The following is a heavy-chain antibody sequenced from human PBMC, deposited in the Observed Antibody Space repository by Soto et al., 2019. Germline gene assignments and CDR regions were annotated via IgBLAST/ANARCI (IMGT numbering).Heavy chain of an antibody. CDR2: ISYDGSNK. D-gene: IGHD6-13*01. CDR3: ARGGSSSWVGWFYP. V-gene: IGHV3-30-3*01. CDR1: GFTFSSYA. J-gene: IGHJ5*02. Sequence: QVQLVESGGGVVQPGRSLRLSCAASGFTFSSYAMHWVRQAPGKGLEWVAVISYDGSNKYYADSVKGRFTISRDNSKNTLYLQMNSLRAEDTAVYYCARGGSSSWVGWFYPWGQGTLVTVSS.